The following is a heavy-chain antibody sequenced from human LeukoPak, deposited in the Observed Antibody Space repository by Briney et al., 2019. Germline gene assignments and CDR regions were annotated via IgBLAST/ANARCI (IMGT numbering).Heavy chain of an antibody. J-gene: IGHJ4*02. CDR2: INPNSGGT. CDR3: ARASYCSSTSCYKGGIDY. CDR1: GYTFTCYY. D-gene: IGHD2-2*02. V-gene: IGHV1-2*02. Sequence: ASVKVSCKASGYTFTCYYMHWVRQAPGQGLEWMGWINPNSGGTNYAQKFQGRVTMTRDTSISTAYMELSRLRSDDTAVYYCARASYCSSTSCYKGGIDYWGQGTLVTVSS.